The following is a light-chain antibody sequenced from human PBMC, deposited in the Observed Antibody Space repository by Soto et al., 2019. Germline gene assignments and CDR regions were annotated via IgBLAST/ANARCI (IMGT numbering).Light chain of an antibody. Sequence: VLTQSPGALSLSPGERATLSCRASQSVSSSYLAWYQQKPGQAPRLLIYGASSRATGIPDRFSGSGSGTDFTLTISRLEPEDFAVYYCQQYDSSPKTFGQGTKVDIK. J-gene: IGKJ1*01. CDR1: QSVSSSY. CDR2: GAS. CDR3: QQYDSSPKT. V-gene: IGKV3-20*01.